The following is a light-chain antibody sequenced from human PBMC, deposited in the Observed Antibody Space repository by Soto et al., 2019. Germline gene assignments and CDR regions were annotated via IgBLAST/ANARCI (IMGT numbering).Light chain of an antibody. Sequence: QSALTQPASVSGYPGQSIIISCTGTSSDVGSYNFVSWYQQHPGKAPKLMIYEVSKRPSGVSNRFSGSKSGNTASLTISGLQPEDEADYYCCSYAGNSGVFGGGTKVTVL. CDR1: SSDVGSYNF. V-gene: IGLV2-23*02. J-gene: IGLJ3*02. CDR2: EVS. CDR3: CSYAGNSGV.